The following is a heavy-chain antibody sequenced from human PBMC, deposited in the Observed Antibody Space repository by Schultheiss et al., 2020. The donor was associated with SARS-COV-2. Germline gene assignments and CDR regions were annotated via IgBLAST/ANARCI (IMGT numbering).Heavy chain of an antibody. D-gene: IGHD1-1*01. V-gene: IGHV3-48*01. CDR1: GFTVTSNS. CDR3: ARDLRLERLLDY. J-gene: IGHJ4*02. Sequence: GESLKISCAASGFTVTSNSMTWVRQAPGKGLEWVSSISSSGSTIYYADSVKGRFTISRDNSKNTLYLQMNSLRAEDTAVYYCARDLRLERLLDYWGQGTLVTVSS. CDR2: ISSSGSTI.